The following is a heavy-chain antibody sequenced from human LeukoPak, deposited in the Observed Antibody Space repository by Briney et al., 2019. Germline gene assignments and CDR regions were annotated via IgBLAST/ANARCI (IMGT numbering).Heavy chain of an antibody. V-gene: IGHV3-21*01. D-gene: IGHD6-6*01. CDR1: GFTFSNYT. CDR3: AVEYPRNY. CDR2: ISSSSSYI. Sequence: GGSLRLSCAGSGFTFSNYTMSWVRQAPGKGLEWVSSISSSSSYIYYADSVKGRFTISRDNAKNSLYLQMNSLRAEDTAVYYCAVEYPRNYWGQGTLVTVSS. J-gene: IGHJ4*02.